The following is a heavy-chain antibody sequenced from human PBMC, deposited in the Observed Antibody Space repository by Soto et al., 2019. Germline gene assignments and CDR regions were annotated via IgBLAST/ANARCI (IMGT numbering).Heavy chain of an antibody. CDR3: AREVSRCSTTSCYRGY. D-gene: IGHD2-2*01. Sequence: QVQLVQSGDEVKEPGASVKVSCKTSGYTFTSYGISWVRQAPGQGLEWMGWITAYNGNTNYAQKFQGRVTMTTDTSTSTAYMELRSLRSDETAVYYCAREVSRCSTTSCYRGYWGQGTPVTVSS. J-gene: IGHJ4*02. V-gene: IGHV1-18*01. CDR1: GYTFTSYG. CDR2: ITAYNGNT.